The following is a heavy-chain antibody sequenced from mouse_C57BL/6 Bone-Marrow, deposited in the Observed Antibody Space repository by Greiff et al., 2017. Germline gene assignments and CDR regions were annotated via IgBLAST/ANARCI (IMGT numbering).Heavy chain of an antibody. Sequence: QVQLQQPGAELVKPGASVKMSCKASGYTFTSYWITWVKQRPGQGLEWIGDIYPGSGSTNYNETFKSKATLTVDTSSSTAYMQLSSLTSEDSAVYYCARCFYWYFDVWGTGTTVTVSS. CDR1: GYTFTSYW. V-gene: IGHV1-55*01. J-gene: IGHJ1*03. CDR2: IYPGSGST. CDR3: ARCFYWYFDV.